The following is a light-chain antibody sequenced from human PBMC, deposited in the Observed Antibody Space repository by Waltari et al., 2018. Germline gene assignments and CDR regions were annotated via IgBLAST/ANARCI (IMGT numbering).Light chain of an antibody. CDR3: QNYVRLPAT. CDR1: QSVARA. CDR2: NTY. J-gene: IGKJ1*01. V-gene: IGKV3-20*01. Sequence: EIVLTQSPGTLSLSPGERATLSCRASQSVARALAWYQQKPGQPPRLLIYNTYTRATGVPDRFSGGGSGTDFSLTISRLEPEDFAVYYCQNYVRLPATFGQGTNVEIK.